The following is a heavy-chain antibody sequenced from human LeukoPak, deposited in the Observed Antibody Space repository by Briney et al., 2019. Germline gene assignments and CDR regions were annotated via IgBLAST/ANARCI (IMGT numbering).Heavy chain of an antibody. D-gene: IGHD5-12*01. V-gene: IGHV1-8*01. CDR1: GYTFTSYD. J-gene: IGHJ4*02. CDR3: ARRSSGYDGYYFDY. Sequence: EASVKVSCMASGYTFTSYDINWVRQATGQGLEWMGWMNPNSGNTGYAQKFQGRVTMTRNTSISTAYMELSSLRSEDTAVYYCARRSSGYDGYYFDYWGQGTLVTVSS. CDR2: MNPNSGNT.